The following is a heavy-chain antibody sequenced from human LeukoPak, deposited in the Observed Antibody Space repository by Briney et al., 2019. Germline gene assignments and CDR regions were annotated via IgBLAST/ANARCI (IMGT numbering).Heavy chain of an antibody. CDR2: IYNDESII. Sequence: PGGSLRLSCAASGFTFSNYWMHWVRQAPGKGLVWVSRIYNDESIITDADSVKGRFTISRDNTKNTLYLQMNSLRAEDTAVYYCAREVRGRALDPWGQGTLVTVSS. CDR3: AREVRGRALDP. D-gene: IGHD1-26*01. CDR1: GFTFSNYW. J-gene: IGHJ5*02. V-gene: IGHV3-74*01.